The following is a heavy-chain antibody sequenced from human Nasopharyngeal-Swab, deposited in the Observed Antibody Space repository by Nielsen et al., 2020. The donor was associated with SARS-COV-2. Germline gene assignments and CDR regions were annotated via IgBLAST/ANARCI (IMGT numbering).Heavy chain of an antibody. CDR1: GFTFSNYW. D-gene: IGHD1-26*01. J-gene: IGHJ1*01. CDR2: IDMRGRTT. Sequence: GGSLRLSCATSGFTFSNYWMHWVRQAPGKGLEWVARIDMRGRTTTHADSVKGRFTISRDNAKNTLSLQMNSLTPADTAVYFCVRGPVEGATGYFQFWGQGTLVTVS. CDR3: VRGPVEGATGYFQF. V-gene: IGHV3-74*03.